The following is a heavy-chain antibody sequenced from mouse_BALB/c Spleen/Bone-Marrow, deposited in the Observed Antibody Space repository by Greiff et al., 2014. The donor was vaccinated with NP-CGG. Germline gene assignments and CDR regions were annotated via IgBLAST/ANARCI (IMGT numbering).Heavy chain of an antibody. Sequence: EVHLVESGGGLVKPGGSLKLSCAASGFTFSDYYMYWVRQTPEKRLEWVATISDGGSYTYYPDSVKGRFTISRDNAKNNLYLQMSSLKSEDTAMYSCARDRRITTATYAMDYWGQGTSVTVSS. CDR2: ISDGGSYT. CDR1: GFTFSDYY. V-gene: IGHV5-4*02. D-gene: IGHD1-2*01. CDR3: ARDRRITTATYAMDY. J-gene: IGHJ4*01.